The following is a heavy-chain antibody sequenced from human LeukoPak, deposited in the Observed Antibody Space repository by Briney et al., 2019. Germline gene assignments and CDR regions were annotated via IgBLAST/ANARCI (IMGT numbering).Heavy chain of an antibody. Sequence: PGGSLRLSCAPSGLTFSRHWMNCVRQAPGKGLVWVSRISPDGSTTAYADSVKGRFTISRDNAKNTLYLQMNSLRAEDTAVYYCANLWPARGEGDYWGQGTLVTVSS. D-gene: IGHD3-10*01. J-gene: IGHJ4*02. V-gene: IGHV3-74*01. CDR2: ISPDGSTT. CDR3: ANLWPARGEGDY. CDR1: GLTFSRHW.